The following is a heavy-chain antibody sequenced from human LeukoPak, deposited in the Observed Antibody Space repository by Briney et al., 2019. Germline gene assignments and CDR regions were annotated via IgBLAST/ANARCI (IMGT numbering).Heavy chain of an antibody. V-gene: IGHV7-4-1*02. J-gene: IGHJ5*02. D-gene: IGHD3-16*02. CDR1: GYTFTGYY. CDR2: INTNTGNP. CDR3: ARGIMITFGGVIASNARFDP. Sequence: GASVKVSCKASGYTFTGYYMNWVRQAPGQGLEWMGWINTNTGNPTYAQGFTGRFVFSLDTSVSTAYLQISSLKAEDTAVYYCARGIMITFGGVIASNARFDPWGQGTLVTVSS.